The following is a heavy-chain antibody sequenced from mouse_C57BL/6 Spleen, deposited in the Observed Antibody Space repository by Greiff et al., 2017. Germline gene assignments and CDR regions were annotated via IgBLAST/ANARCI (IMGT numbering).Heavy chain of an antibody. D-gene: IGHD1-1*01. J-gene: IGHJ1*03. V-gene: IGHV3-6*01. CDR2: ISYDGSN. CDR3: ARDYGSSYGTYWYFDV. Sequence: VQLQQSGPGLVKPSQSLSLTCSVTGYSITSGYYWNWIRQFPGNKLEWMGYISYDGSNNYNPSLKNRISITRDTSKNQFFLKLNSVTTEDTATYYCARDYGSSYGTYWYFDVWGTGTTVTVSS. CDR1: GYSITSGYY.